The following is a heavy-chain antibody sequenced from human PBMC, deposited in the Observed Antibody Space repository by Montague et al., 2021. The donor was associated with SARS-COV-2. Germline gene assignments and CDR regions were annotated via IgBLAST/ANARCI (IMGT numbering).Heavy chain of an antibody. V-gene: IGHV4-34*01. CDR2: VNQSGTT. J-gene: IGHJ3*02. CDR3: ARGRRPVVVPSAGPAGRAFDI. Sequence: SETLSLTCAISGGSFSNYYWCWICQPPGKGLEWIGEVNQSGTTINNPSAKSGVTISEDTSTNQIYLWLKPVTAADTAASYCARGRRPVVVPSAGPAGRAFDIWGQGTMVTVSS. D-gene: IGHD2-21*01. CDR1: GGSFSNYY.